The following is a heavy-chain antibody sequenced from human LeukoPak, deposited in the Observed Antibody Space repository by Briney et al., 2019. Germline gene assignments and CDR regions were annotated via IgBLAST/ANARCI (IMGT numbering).Heavy chain of an antibody. CDR2: ISSSSSSI. CDR3: ARTAYYTSGWWADY. CDR1: GFTFSSYS. V-gene: IGHV3-48*01. D-gene: IGHD6-19*01. Sequence: PGGSLRLSCAASGFTFSSYSMNWVRQAPGKGLEWVSYISSSSSSIYYADSVKGRFTISRDNAKNSLFLQMNSLRAEDTAVYYCARTAYYTSGWWADYWGQGTLVTVSS. J-gene: IGHJ4*02.